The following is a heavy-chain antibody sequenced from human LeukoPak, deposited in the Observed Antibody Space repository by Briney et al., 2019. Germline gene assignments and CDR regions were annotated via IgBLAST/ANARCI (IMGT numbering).Heavy chain of an antibody. CDR3: ARNAKVYYDILTGFYYYYGMDV. V-gene: IGHV3-48*03. J-gene: IGHJ6*02. Sequence: GGSLRLSCAASGFTSSSYEMNWVRQAPGKGLEWVSYISSSGSTIYYADSVKGRFTISRDNAKNSLYLQMNSLRAEDTAVYYCARNAKVYYDILTGFYYYYGMDVWGQGTTVTVSS. D-gene: IGHD3-9*01. CDR2: ISSSGSTI. CDR1: GFTSSSYE.